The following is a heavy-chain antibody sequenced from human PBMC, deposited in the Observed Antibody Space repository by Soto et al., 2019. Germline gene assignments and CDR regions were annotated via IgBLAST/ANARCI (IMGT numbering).Heavy chain of an antibody. V-gene: IGHV3-23*01. J-gene: IGHJ4*02. D-gene: IGHD3-10*01. CDR3: AQALRDISMGGL. CDR1: GFTFSHYA. Sequence: EEKLLESGGGLVQPGGSLRLSCAASGFTFSHYAMNWVRQAPGKGLEWISTISDGDGSTYYADSVKGRFTISRDNSKNMVFLQMNSLRAEDMGAYYCAQALRDISMGGLWGQGTLVTVSS. CDR2: ISDGDGST.